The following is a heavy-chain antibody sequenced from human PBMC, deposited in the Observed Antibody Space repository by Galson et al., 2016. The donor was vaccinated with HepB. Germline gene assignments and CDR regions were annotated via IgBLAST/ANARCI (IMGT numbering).Heavy chain of an antibody. J-gene: IGHJ6*02. V-gene: IGHV3-30-3*01. Sequence: SLRLSCAASGFTFSTYAMHWVRQVPGKGLEWVAVISYDGSHKHYRDSVKGRFTISRDNSKNTLYLQMNSLRREDTAVYYCARPRRWPQYYYGLDVWGQGTTVTVSS. CDR1: GFTFSTYA. CDR2: ISYDGSHK. D-gene: IGHD5-24*01. CDR3: ARPRRWPQYYYGLDV.